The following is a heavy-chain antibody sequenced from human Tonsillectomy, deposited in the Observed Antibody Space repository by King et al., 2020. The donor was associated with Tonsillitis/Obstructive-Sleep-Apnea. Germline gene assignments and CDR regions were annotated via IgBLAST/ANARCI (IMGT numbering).Heavy chain of an antibody. J-gene: IGHJ6*03. Sequence: VQLVESGGGLVQPGGSLRLSCAASGFTFTNYAMTWVRQAPGKGLEWVSSISDNGVGRHYADSVKGRFTISRDNSKNTLYLQMNSLRVDDTAVYYCAGGPAGADYYYMDVWGKGTTVTVSS. D-gene: IGHD6-19*01. CDR3: AGGPAGADYYYMDV. V-gene: IGHV3-23*04. CDR2: ISDNGVGR. CDR1: GFTFTNYA.